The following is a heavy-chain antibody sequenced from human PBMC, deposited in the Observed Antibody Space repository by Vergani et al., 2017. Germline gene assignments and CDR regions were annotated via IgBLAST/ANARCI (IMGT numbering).Heavy chain of an antibody. CDR2: IYYSGST. D-gene: IGHD3-3*01. CDR1: GGSISSSSYY. J-gene: IGHJ4*02. CDR3: AAYDFWGGYVDY. Sequence: QLQLQESSPGLVKPSETLSLTCTVSGGSISSSSYYWGWIRQPPGKGLEWIGSIYYSGSTYYNPSLKSRVTISVDTSKNQFSLKLSSVTAADTAVYYCAAYDFWGGYVDYWGQGTLVTVSS. V-gene: IGHV4-39*01.